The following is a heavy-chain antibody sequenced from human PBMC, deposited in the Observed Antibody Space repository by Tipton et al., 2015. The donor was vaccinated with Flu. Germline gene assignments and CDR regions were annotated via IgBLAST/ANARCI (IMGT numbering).Heavy chain of an antibody. D-gene: IGHD6-19*01. CDR1: GFTFTSYG. CDR3: AKVIPELVAGLDY. CDR2: ILYDGGNK. Sequence: SLRLSCAASGFTFTSYGMHWVRQAPGKGLEWVAFILYDGGNKYYADAVKGRFTISRDNFKNTLFLHMNSLRAEDTALYYCAKVIPELVAGLDYWGQGTLVTVSS. V-gene: IGHV3-30*02. J-gene: IGHJ4*02.